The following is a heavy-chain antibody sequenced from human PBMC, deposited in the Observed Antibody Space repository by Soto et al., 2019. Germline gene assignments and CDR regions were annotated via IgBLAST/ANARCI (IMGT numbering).Heavy chain of an antibody. Sequence: GGSLRLSCAASGFTFSSYGMHWVRQAPGKGLEWVAVISYDGSNKYYADSVKGRFTISRDNSKNTLYLQMNSLRAEDTAVYYCARGRGAAADYFDFWGQGTLVTVSS. V-gene: IGHV3-30*03. CDR2: ISYDGSNK. CDR1: GFTFSSYG. J-gene: IGHJ4*02. D-gene: IGHD6-13*01. CDR3: ARGRGAAADYFDF.